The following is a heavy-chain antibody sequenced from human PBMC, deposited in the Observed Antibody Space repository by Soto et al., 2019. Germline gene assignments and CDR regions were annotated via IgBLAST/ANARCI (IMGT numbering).Heavy chain of an antibody. CDR3: ARDIDFDWLSAWGFDY. CDR2: ISSSSSTI. D-gene: IGHD3-9*01. V-gene: IGHV3-48*02. Sequence: GGSLRLSCAASGFTFSSYSMNWVRQAPGKGLEWVSYISSSSSTIYYADSVKGRFTISRDNAKNSLYLQMNSLRDEDTAVYYCARDIDFDWLSAWGFDYWGQGTLVTVSS. J-gene: IGHJ4*02. CDR1: GFTFSSYS.